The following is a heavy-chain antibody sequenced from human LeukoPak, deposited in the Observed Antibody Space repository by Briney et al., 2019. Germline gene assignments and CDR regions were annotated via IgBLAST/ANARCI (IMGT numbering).Heavy chain of an antibody. V-gene: IGHV3-48*03. CDR1: GFTFSSYE. D-gene: IGHD4-23*01. J-gene: IGHJ4*02. Sequence: SGGSLRLSCAASGFTFSSYEMNWVRQAPGKGLEWVSYISSIGSTIYYADSVKGRFTISRDNSKNTLYLQMNSLRAEDTAVYYCATSGGNSLASDYWGQGTLVTVSS. CDR2: ISSIGSTI. CDR3: ATSGGNSLASDY.